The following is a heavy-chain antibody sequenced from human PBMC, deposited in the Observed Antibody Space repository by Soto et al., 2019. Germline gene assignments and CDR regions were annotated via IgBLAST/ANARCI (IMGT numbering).Heavy chain of an antibody. CDR2: ISGYNNNK. CDR1: GYTFTSYG. V-gene: IGHV1-18*01. CDR3: ARVGAIAPAEGDY. J-gene: IGHJ4*02. D-gene: IGHD6-13*01. Sequence: QIQLVQSGTEVRKPGASVKVSCQASGYTFTSYGIIWVRQAPGQGLELMGWISGYNNNKNYAQKYQARVTMTTDTSTTTAYMELRSLRSDDTAVYYCARVGAIAPAEGDYWGQGTLVTVSS.